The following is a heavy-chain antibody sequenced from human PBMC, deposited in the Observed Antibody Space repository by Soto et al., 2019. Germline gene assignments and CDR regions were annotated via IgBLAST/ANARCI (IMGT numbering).Heavy chain of an antibody. CDR1: GGSFSGYY. CDR2: INYRGSS. CDR3: SASPLSLSDQSFGS. V-gene: IGHV4-34*01. J-gene: IGHJ4*02. Sequence: SETLSLTCAVYGGSFSGYYWSWIRQPPGKGLEWIGEINYRGSSSYNPSLKNRVTISVDTSKNQFSLKLKSATAADTAVYYCSASPLSLSDQSFGSWGQGNQVTVSS. D-gene: IGHD2-2*01.